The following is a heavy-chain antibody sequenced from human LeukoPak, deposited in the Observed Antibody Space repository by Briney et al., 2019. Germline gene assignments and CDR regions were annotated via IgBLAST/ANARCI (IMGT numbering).Heavy chain of an antibody. CDR2: ISSSGSTI. J-gene: IGHJ4*02. CDR3: ARNSGVTTSYYFDY. V-gene: IGHV3-11*01. D-gene: IGHD4-17*01. Sequence: GGSLRLSCAASGFTFSDYYMSWIRQAPGKGLEWVSYISSSGSTIYYADSVKGRFTISRDNAKNSLYLQMNSLRAEDTAVYHCARNSGVTTSYYFDYWGQGTLVTVSS. CDR1: GFTFSDYY.